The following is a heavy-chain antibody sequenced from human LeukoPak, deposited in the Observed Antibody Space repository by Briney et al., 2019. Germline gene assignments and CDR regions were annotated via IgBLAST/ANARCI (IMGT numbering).Heavy chain of an antibody. V-gene: IGHV1-8*01. J-gene: IGHJ4*02. Sequence: ASVKVSCKASGYTFTSYDMNWVRQATGQGLEWMGWMNPNSGNTGYAQKFQGRVTMTRNTSISTAYMELSSLRSEDTAVYYCAKRGYSYGDFDHWGQGTPVTVSS. CDR2: MNPNSGNT. D-gene: IGHD5-18*01. CDR3: AKRGYSYGDFDH. CDR1: GYTFTSYD.